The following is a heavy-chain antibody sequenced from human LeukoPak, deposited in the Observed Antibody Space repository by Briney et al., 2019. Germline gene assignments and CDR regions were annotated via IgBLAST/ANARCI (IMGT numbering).Heavy chain of an antibody. J-gene: IGHJ4*02. V-gene: IGHV1-2*02. CDR1: GYTFTGYY. Sequence: ASVKVSCKASGYTFTGYYMHWMRQAPGQGLEWMGWMSPNSGGTNSAQKFQGRVTMTRDTSIATAYLELSSLRSDDTAVYYCASAIRAVAGTDFDYWGQGTPVTVSS. CDR3: ASAIRAVAGTDFDY. CDR2: MSPNSGGT. D-gene: IGHD6-19*01.